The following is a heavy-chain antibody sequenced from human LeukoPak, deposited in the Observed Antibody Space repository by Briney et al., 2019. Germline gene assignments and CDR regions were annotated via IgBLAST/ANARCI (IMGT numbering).Heavy chain of an antibody. CDR3: ARDPEVLGYGSGRDYFDY. D-gene: IGHD3-10*01. Sequence: GGSLRLSFAASGFTFSYYTINWVRQAPGKGLDWVSCISSRSRYIYYADSVKGRFTISRDSPSNSLSLRMNSLRAEDTAVYYCARDPEVLGYGSGRDYFDYWGQGTLVTVSS. J-gene: IGHJ4*02. CDR2: ISSRSRYI. V-gene: IGHV3-21*01. CDR1: GFTFSYYT.